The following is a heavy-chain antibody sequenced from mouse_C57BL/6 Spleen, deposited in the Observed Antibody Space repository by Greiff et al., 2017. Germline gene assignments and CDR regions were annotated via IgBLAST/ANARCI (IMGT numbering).Heavy chain of an antibody. Sequence: VQLHQPGAELVKPGASVKLSCKASGYTFTSYWMHWVKQRPGQGLEWIGMIHPNSGSTNYNEKFKSKATLTVDKSSSTAYMQLSSLTSEDSAVYYCARNYYGSSDWYFDGWGTGTTVTVSS. D-gene: IGHD1-1*01. J-gene: IGHJ1*03. CDR1: GYTFTSYW. CDR3: ARNYYGSSDWYFDG. CDR2: IHPNSGST. V-gene: IGHV1-64*01.